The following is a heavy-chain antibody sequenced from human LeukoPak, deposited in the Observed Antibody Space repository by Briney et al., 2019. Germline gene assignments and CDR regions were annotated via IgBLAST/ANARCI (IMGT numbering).Heavy chain of an antibody. D-gene: IGHD3-10*01. Sequence: GGSLRLSCAASGFTFSSYSMNWVRQAPGKGLEWVSYISSSSSTIYYADSVKGRFTISRDNAKNSLYLQMNSLRAEDTAVYYCASEFTMVRGVINPFDYWGQGTLVTVSS. CDR2: ISSSSSTI. J-gene: IGHJ4*02. CDR3: ASEFTMVRGVINPFDY. V-gene: IGHV3-48*04. CDR1: GFTFSSYS.